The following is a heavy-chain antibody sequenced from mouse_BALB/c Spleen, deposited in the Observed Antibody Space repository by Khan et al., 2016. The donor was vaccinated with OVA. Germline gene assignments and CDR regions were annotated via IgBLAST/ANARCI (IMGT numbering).Heavy chain of an antibody. CDR3: AGKYYSGYAMDY. D-gene: IGHD1-1*01. V-gene: IGHV3-2*02. J-gene: IGHJ4*01. Sequence: VQLKESGPGLVKPSQSLSLTCTVTGYSFTSDYAWDWIRQFPGNKLEWRGYISYGGSTSYNPSLKSRISITPDTSNNQSFLQLNSLTTEDTATYYCAGKYYSGYAMDYWGQGTSVTVSS. CDR1: GYSFTSDYA. CDR2: ISYGGST.